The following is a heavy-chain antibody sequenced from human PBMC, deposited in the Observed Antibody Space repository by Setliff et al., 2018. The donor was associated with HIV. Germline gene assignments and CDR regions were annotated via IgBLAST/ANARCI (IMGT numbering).Heavy chain of an antibody. D-gene: IGHD2-2*01. CDR1: GGSFSVDGYY. J-gene: IGHJ4*02. V-gene: IGHV4-34*01. Sequence: SETLSLTCVVSGGSFSVDGYYWSWIRQSPGKGLEWIGQINPTGSITNYNPSFKSRVTISVETSRRQFSLSLTSMTAADTAMYYCVTSSSWSSRLNFWGPGMLVTVSS. CDR2: INPTGSIT. CDR3: VTSSSWSSRLNF.